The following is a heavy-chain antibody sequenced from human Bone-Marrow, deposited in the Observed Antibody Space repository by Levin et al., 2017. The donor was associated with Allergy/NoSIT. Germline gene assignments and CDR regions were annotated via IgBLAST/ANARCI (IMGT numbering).Heavy chain of an antibody. CDR2: ISYDGTNK. J-gene: IGHJ3*02. Sequence: GESLKISCAASGFSFSSFGLHWVRQAPGKGLEWVATISYDGTNKAYADSVKGRFTVSRDNPKSTLYLEVNSLRPEDTAGFYCARGYCSGGTCSFDIWGQGTRVTV. CDR1: GFSFSSFG. V-gene: IGHV3-30-3*01. D-gene: IGHD2-15*01. CDR3: ARGYCSGGTCSFDI.